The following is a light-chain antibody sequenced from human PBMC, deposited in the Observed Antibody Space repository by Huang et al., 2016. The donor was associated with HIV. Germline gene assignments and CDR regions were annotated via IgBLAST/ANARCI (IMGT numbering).Light chain of an antibody. CDR1: QSVGSY. Sequence: EIVLTQSPATLSLSPGERATLSCRASQSVGSYLAWYQQKLGQAPRRLIYDASTRATGIPARFSGSGSGTDFTLTISSLEPEDFAVYYCQQRSNWYTFGQGTKLEIK. V-gene: IGKV3-11*01. CDR2: DAS. J-gene: IGKJ2*01. CDR3: QQRSNWYT.